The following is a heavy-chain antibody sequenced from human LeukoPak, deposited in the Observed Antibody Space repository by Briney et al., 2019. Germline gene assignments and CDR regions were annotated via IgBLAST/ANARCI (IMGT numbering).Heavy chain of an antibody. CDR1: GFTFSSYS. V-gene: IGHV3-21*04. CDR3: ARVRPEGSYYFDY. CDR2: ISSSSSYI. D-gene: IGHD1-26*01. Sequence: GGSLRLSCAASGFTFSSYSMNWVRQAPGKGLEWVSSISSSSSYIYYADSVKGRFTISRDNAKNSLYLQMNSLRAEDTAVYYCARVRPEGSYYFDYWGQGTLVTVSS. J-gene: IGHJ4*02.